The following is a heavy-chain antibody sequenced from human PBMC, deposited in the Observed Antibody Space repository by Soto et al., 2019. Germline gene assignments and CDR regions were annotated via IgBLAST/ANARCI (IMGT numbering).Heavy chain of an antibody. CDR2: ISGSGGST. V-gene: IGHV3-23*01. J-gene: IGHJ4*02. D-gene: IGHD2-2*01. Sequence: GGSLRLSCAASGFTFSSYAMSWVRQAPGKGLEWVSAISGSGGSTYYADSVKGRFTISRDNSKNTLYLQMNNLRAEDTAVYYCAKDSQDSVVVPAANWGQGTLVTVSS. CDR3: AKDSQDSVVVPAAN. CDR1: GFTFSSYA.